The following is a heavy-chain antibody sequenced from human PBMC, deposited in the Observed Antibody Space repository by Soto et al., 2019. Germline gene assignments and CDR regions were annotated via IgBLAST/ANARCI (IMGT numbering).Heavy chain of an antibody. CDR3: ARRTNYGDYSFDY. CDR2: VYYAGST. D-gene: IGHD4-17*01. Sequence: SETLSLTCTVSGGSISTDSHYWGWIRQPPGKGLEWIGSVYYAGSTYKNPSLHSRVTISVDTSKNHFSLKLNSVTAADTAVYYCARRTNYGDYSFDYWGQGTLVTVS. J-gene: IGHJ4*02. V-gene: IGHV4-39*02. CDR1: GGSISTDSHY.